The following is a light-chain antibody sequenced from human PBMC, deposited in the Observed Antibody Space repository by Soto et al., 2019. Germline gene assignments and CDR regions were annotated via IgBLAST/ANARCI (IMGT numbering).Light chain of an antibody. Sequence: DIQMTQSPSTLSAPVGDRVTITCRASQSISSWLAWYQQKPGKAPKLLIYDASSLESGVPSRFSGSGSGTEFTPTISSLQPDDFATYYCQQYNSYLYTFGQGTKLEIK. CDR1: QSISSW. J-gene: IGKJ2*01. CDR2: DAS. CDR3: QQYNSYLYT. V-gene: IGKV1-5*01.